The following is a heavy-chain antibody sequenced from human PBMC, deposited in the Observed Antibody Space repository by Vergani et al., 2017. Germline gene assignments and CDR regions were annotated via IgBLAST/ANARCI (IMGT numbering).Heavy chain of an antibody. D-gene: IGHD2-2*01. CDR3: ARRYCSSTSFYYFDY. CDR1: GFTFSSYA. Sequence: EVQLLESGGGLVQPGGSLRLSCAASGFTFSSYAMSWVRQAPGKGLEWVSAISGSGGGTYYADSVKCGFTISRDNAKNTLYLQMSSLRAEDMAVYYCARRYCSSTSFYYFDYGGQGTLVTVSS. J-gene: IGHJ4*02. V-gene: IGHV3-23*01. CDR2: ISGSGGGT.